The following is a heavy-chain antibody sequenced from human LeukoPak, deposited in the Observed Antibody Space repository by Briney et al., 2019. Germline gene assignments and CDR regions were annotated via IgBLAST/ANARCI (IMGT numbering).Heavy chain of an antibody. V-gene: IGHV3-21*01. Sequence: GGSLRLSCAASGFTLSSYSMNWVRQAPGKGLEWVSSISSSSSYIYYADSVKGRFTISRDNAKNSLYLQMNSLRAEDTAVYYCARDGFPRSNYEYGAGYGMDVWGQGTTVTVSS. CDR2: ISSSSSYI. CDR3: ARDGFPRSNYEYGAGYGMDV. D-gene: IGHD4-11*01. CDR1: GFTLSSYS. J-gene: IGHJ6*02.